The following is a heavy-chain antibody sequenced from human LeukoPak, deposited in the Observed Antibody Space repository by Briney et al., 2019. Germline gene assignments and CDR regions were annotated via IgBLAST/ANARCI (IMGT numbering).Heavy chain of an antibody. CDR2: IYTSGST. J-gene: IGHJ4*02. Sequence: SETLSLTYTVSGGSISSYYWSWIRQPPGKGLEWIGYIYTSGSTNYNPSLKSRVTISVDTSKNQFSLKLSSVTATDTAVYYCARHHDYDFWSGYSYFDYWGQGTLVTVSS. D-gene: IGHD3-3*01. CDR1: GGSISSYY. CDR3: ARHHDYDFWSGYSYFDY. V-gene: IGHV4-4*09.